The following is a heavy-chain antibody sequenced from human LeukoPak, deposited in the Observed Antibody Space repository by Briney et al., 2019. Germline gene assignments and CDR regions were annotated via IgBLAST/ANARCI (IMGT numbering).Heavy chain of an antibody. V-gene: IGHV6-1*01. D-gene: IGHD3-10*01. CDR3: TRENSGYPN. CDR2: TYYTSKWYN. J-gene: IGHJ4*02. Sequence: SQTLSLTCAISADSVPSNSAAWNRISQSPSRRLECLGRTYYTSKWYNDYAVSVKTRITINPDTSKNQFSLQLNSVTPEDTAVYYSTRENSGYPNWGQGTLVTVSS. CDR1: ADSVPSNSAA.